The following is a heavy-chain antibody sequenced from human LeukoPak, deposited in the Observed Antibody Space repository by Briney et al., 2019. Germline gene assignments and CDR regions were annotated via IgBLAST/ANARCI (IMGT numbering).Heavy chain of an antibody. D-gene: IGHD3-22*01. V-gene: IGHV3-30*03. Sequence: PGGSLRLSCAASGFTFSSHDMHWVRQAPGKGLEWVAIISYDGGKKDYADSVKGRCTISRDNSKNTLYLQMNSLRVEDTAVYYCARGLFLSGYLDAFDLWGQGTVVTVSS. CDR3: ARGLFLSGYLDAFDL. CDR1: GFTFSSHD. CDR2: ISYDGGKK. J-gene: IGHJ3*01.